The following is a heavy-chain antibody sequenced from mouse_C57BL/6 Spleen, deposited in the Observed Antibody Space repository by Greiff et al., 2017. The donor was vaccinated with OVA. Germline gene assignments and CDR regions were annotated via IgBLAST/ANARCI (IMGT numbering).Heavy chain of an antibody. V-gene: IGHV5-17*01. CDR3: ASGDYDGYFWFAY. CDR1: GFTFSDYG. D-gene: IGHD2-3*01. CDR2: ISSGSSTI. J-gene: IGHJ3*01. Sequence: EVKLVESGGGLVKPGGSLKLSCAASGFTFSDYGMHWVRQAPEKGLEWVAYISSGSSTIYYADTVKGRFTISRDNAKNTLFLQMTSLRSEDTAMYYCASGDYDGYFWFAYWGQGTLVTVSA.